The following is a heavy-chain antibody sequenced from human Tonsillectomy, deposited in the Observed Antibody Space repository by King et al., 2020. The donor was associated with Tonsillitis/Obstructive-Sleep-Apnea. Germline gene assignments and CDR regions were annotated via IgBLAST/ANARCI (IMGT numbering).Heavy chain of an antibody. CDR1: GFTFSSSE. CDR2: ISNSGSTI. CDR3: ASKQVVTPGDYGMDV. J-gene: IGHJ6*02. D-gene: IGHD4-23*01. Sequence: VQLVESGGGLVQPGGSLRLSCAASGFTFSSSEMNWVRQAPGKGLEWVSYISNSGSTIYNADSVKGRFTISRDNAKNSLYLQMNSLRAEDTGVYYCASKQVVTPGDYGMDVWGQGTTVTVSS. V-gene: IGHV3-48*03.